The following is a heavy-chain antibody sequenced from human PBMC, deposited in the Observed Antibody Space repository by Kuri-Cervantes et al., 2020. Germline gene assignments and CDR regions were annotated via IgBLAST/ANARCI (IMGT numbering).Heavy chain of an antibody. Sequence: GGSLRLSCAASGFTVSSNYMSWVRQAPGKGLEWVSVIYSGGSTYYADSVKGRFTISRDNSKNTLYLQMNSLRAEDTAVYYCARDQVLNPGLRSDYYYGMDVWGQGTTVTVSS. D-gene: IGHD4-17*01. J-gene: IGHJ6*02. V-gene: IGHV3-53*01. CDR2: IYSGGST. CDR3: ARDQVLNPGLRSDYYYGMDV. CDR1: GFTVSSNY.